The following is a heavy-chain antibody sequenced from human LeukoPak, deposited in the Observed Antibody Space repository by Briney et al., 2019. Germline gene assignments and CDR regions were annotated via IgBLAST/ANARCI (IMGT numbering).Heavy chain of an antibody. D-gene: IGHD6-19*01. V-gene: IGHV3-21*01. CDR1: GFTFSNYA. Sequence: PGGSLRLSCVASGFTFSNYAMNWVRQAPGKGLEWVSAITGSSDHIHYADSMKGRFSISRDNAKNSLYLQMNSLTAEDTAVYYCARHFFDSSGHYHEGYWGLGTLVTVSS. CDR2: ITGSSDHI. J-gene: IGHJ4*02. CDR3: ARHFFDSSGHYHEGY.